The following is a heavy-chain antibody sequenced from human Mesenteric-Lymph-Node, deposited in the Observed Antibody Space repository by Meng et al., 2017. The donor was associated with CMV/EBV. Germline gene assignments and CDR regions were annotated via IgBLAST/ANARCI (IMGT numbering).Heavy chain of an antibody. CDR1: GFTFRDFG. Sequence: ESLKISCAASGFTFRDFGMHWVRQAPGKGLEWIGYIYYSGNTKYNPSLKSRVTISVDTSKNQFSLKLRSVTAADTAVYYCVRESDSYYYYGMDVWGQGTTVIVSS. V-gene: IGHV4-59*01. CDR3: VRESDSYYYYGMDV. D-gene: IGHD2-21*02. CDR2: IYYSGNT. J-gene: IGHJ6*01.